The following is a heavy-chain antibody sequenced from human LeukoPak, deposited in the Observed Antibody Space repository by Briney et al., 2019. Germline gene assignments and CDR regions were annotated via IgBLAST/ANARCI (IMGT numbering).Heavy chain of an antibody. Sequence: GGSLRLSCAPSGFTFRNYWMTWVRQAPGKGLEWVANLKQDGSQTYYVASVEGRFTISRDNAMNSLYLQMNSLRAEDTAVYYCARIGYSSSGLDYWGQGTLVTVSS. CDR3: ARIGYSSSGLDY. CDR1: GFTFRNYW. CDR2: LKQDGSQT. V-gene: IGHV3-7*01. D-gene: IGHD6-13*01. J-gene: IGHJ4*02.